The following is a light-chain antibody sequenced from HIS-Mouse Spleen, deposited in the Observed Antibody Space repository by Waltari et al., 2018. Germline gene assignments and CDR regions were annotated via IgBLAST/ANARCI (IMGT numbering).Light chain of an antibody. Sequence: EIVLTQSPATLSLSPGERATLSCRASQSVSSYLAWYQQKPGQAPRLLIYDASNRATGIPARFSCSWSGTYFTLTISSLEPEDFAVYYCQQRSNWLTFGGGTKVEIK. CDR3: QQRSNWLT. CDR2: DAS. CDR1: QSVSSY. J-gene: IGKJ4*01. V-gene: IGKV3-11*01.